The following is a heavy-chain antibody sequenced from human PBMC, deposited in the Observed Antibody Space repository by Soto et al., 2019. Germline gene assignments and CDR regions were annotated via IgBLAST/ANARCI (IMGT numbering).Heavy chain of an antibody. CDR3: ARTIYYDSSGYYSPIAY. D-gene: IGHD3-22*01. Sequence: AGSLRLSCAASGFMFSHYGMHWVRQAPGKGLEWVAALAYDGSSTSYADSVKGRFTISGDNAKNTLYLQMNSLRAEDTAVYYCARTIYYDSSGYYSPIAYWGQGTLVTVSS. V-gene: IGHV3-74*01. J-gene: IGHJ4*02. CDR1: GFMFSHYG. CDR2: LAYDGSST.